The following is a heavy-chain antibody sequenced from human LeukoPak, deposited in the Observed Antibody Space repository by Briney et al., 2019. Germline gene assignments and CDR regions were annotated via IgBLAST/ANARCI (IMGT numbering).Heavy chain of an antibody. D-gene: IGHD3-9*01. Sequence: ASVKVSCKASGYTFTSYGISWVRQAPGQGLEWMGWISAYNGNTNHAQKLQGRVTMTTDTSTSTAYMELRSLRSDDTAVYYCARGTVLRYFDWLFGDAFDIWGQGTMVTVSS. CDR3: ARGTVLRYFDWLFGDAFDI. V-gene: IGHV1-18*01. J-gene: IGHJ3*02. CDR1: GYTFTSYG. CDR2: ISAYNGNT.